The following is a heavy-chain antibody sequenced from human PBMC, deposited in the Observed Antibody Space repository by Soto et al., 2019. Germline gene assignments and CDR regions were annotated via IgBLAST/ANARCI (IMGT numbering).Heavy chain of an antibody. CDR2: IWYDGSNK. J-gene: IGHJ4*02. CDR3: ARVSGAGYYDRTCYFDY. V-gene: IGHV3-33*01. CDR1: GFSFSSYG. Sequence: ESGGGVVQPGRSLRLSCAASGFSFSSYGMHWVRQAPGKGLEWVAGIWYDGSNKYYGDSAKGRFTISRDNSMNTLYLEMNSLRAEDTAVYYCARVSGAGYYDRTCYFDYWGQGTLVTVSS. D-gene: IGHD3-22*01.